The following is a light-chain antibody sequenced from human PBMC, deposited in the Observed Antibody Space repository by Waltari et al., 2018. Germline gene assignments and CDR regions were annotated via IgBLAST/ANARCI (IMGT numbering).Light chain of an antibody. CDR3: QQLNSYPLT. Sequence: DIQLTQSPSFLSASVGDRVTITCRARQVISSYLAWYQQKPGKAPKPLISAASTLQSGVPSSFSGSGSGTEFTLTISSLQPEDFATYYCQQLNSYPLTFGGGTKVEIK. CDR2: AAS. V-gene: IGKV1-9*01. CDR1: QVISSY. J-gene: IGKJ4*01.